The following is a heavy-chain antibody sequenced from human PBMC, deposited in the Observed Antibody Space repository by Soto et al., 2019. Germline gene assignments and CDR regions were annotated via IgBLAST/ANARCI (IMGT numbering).Heavy chain of an antibody. CDR1: GFTFSSYA. J-gene: IGHJ4*02. V-gene: IGHV3-23*01. CDR3: ASITGGYSYGSTF. CDR2: ISGSGGST. Sequence: EVQLLESGGGLVQPGGSLRLSCAASGFTFSSYAMSWVRQAPGKGLEWVSAISGSGGSTYYADSVKGRFTISRDNSKNTLYLQMNSLRAEDTAVYYCASITGGYSYGSTFWGQGTLVTVSS. D-gene: IGHD5-18*01.